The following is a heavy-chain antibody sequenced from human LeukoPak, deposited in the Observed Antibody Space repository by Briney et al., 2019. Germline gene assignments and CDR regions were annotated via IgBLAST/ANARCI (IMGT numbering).Heavy chain of an antibody. CDR3: TRDLAVAGY. V-gene: IGHV3-11*01. CDR1: GFTFSDYY. D-gene: IGHD6-19*01. CDR2: ITDSGSSR. J-gene: IGHJ4*02. Sequence: GGSLRLSCAASGFTFSDYYMAWVRLAPGKGLEWVSYITDSGSSRYYADSVKGRFTISRDNAKNSLYLQMNSLRADDTAVYYCTRDLAVAGYWGQGTLVTVSS.